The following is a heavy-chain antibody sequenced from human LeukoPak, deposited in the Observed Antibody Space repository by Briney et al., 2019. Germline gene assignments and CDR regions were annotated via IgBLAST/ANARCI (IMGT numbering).Heavy chain of an antibody. CDR1: GFTFSNYA. Sequence: GRPLRLSCAASGFTFSNYAIHWVRQAPGKGLEWVALVSHDGSNKYYAKSVKGRFTISRDNAENTLYLQMNSLRAEDTAMYYCARGSAVTGVHWGQGTLVTVSS. J-gene: IGHJ4*02. D-gene: IGHD1-14*01. CDR3: ARGSAVTGVH. V-gene: IGHV3-30*04. CDR2: VSHDGSNK.